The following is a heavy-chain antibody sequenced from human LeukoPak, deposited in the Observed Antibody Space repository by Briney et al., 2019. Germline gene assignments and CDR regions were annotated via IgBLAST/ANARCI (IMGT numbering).Heavy chain of an antibody. V-gene: IGHV1-18*01. D-gene: IGHD3-10*01. CDR1: GYTFTSYG. CDR3: ARAWFGELFRYYYYYGMDV. J-gene: IGHJ6*02. Sequence: ASVKVSCKASGYTFTSYGIGWVRQAPGQGLEWMGWISAYNGNTNYAQKLQGRVTMTTDTSTSTAYMELRSLRSDDTAVYYCARAWFGELFRYYYYYGMDVWGQGTTVTVSS. CDR2: ISAYNGNT.